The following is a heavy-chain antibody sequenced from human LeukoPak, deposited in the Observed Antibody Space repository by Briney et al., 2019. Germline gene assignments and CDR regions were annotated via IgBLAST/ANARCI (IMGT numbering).Heavy chain of an antibody. CDR2: IKQDGSEK. CDR1: GFTFSNYW. V-gene: IGHV3-7*03. CDR3: ARENNWNSPYYFDY. Sequence: GGSLRLSCAASGFTFSNYWMSWVRQAPGKGLEWVANIKQDGSEKNYVDSVKGRFTISRDNAKHSLYLLMNSLIAEYTAVYYCARENNWNSPYYFDYWGQGTLVTVSS. D-gene: IGHD1-7*01. J-gene: IGHJ4*02.